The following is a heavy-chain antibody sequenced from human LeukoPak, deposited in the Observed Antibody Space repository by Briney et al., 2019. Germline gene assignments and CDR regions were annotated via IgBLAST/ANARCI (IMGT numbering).Heavy chain of an antibody. Sequence: PGGSLRLSCAASGFTFSSYGMHWVRQAPGKGLEWVAVISYDGSNKYYADSVKGRFTISRDNSKNTLYLQMNSLRAEDTAVYYCAKVQFPGGYYYYMDVWGKGTTVTISS. CDR1: GFTFSSYG. J-gene: IGHJ6*03. D-gene: IGHD2-21*01. CDR2: ISYDGSNK. V-gene: IGHV3-30*18. CDR3: AKVQFPGGYYYYMDV.